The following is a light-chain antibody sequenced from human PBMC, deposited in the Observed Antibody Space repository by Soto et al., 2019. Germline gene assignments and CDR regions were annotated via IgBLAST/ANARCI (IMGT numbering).Light chain of an antibody. Sequence: EIVLTQSPGTLSLSPGERATLSYRASQSVSRNYLAWYQQKPGQAPRLLMYDAYSRATGTPDRVSGSGSGTDFTLTISRLEPEDFAVYYCQQYGNLPWTFGQGTKVEIK. CDR2: DAY. J-gene: IGKJ1*01. CDR3: QQYGNLPWT. V-gene: IGKV3-20*01. CDR1: QSVSRNY.